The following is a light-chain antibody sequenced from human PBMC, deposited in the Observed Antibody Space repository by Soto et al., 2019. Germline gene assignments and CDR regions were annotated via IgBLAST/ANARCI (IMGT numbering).Light chain of an antibody. CDR1: QSFDSSF. J-gene: IGKJ5*01. V-gene: IGKV3-11*01. Sequence: EIVLTQSPGTLSLSPGERATLSCMASQSFDSSFVAWFQQQPRQAPRLLIYDASNRATGIPARFSGSGSGTDFTPTISSLEPEDFAVYYCQQRSNWPSITFGQGTRLEIK. CDR2: DAS. CDR3: QQRSNWPSIT.